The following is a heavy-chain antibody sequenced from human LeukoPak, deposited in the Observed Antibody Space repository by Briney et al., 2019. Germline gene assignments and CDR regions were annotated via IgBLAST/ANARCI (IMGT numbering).Heavy chain of an antibody. CDR1: GFTFSSYE. Sequence: GGSLRLSCAASGFTFSSYEMNWVRQAPGKGLEWVSYISSSGSTIYYADSVKGRFTISRDNAKNSLYLQMNSLRAEDTAVYYCATIVGATRAYYMDVWGKGTTVTISS. J-gene: IGHJ6*03. V-gene: IGHV3-48*03. CDR2: ISSSGSTI. CDR3: ATIVGATRAYYMDV. D-gene: IGHD1-26*01.